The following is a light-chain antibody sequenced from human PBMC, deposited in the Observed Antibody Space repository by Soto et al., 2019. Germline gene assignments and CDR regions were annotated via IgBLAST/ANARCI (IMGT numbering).Light chain of an antibody. CDR2: FGS. V-gene: IGKV2-28*01. Sequence: VMTQSPITLPVTPGAPASISGSSSQSLLYNNTYNYLDWYVQKPGQSPKLLIYFGSNRAPGVHDRFSVIGSGTDFTLKINRVEAEEVGTYDCMQALQSLTCGQGTRLEI. J-gene: IGKJ5*01. CDR3: MQALQSLT. CDR1: QSLLYNNTYNY.